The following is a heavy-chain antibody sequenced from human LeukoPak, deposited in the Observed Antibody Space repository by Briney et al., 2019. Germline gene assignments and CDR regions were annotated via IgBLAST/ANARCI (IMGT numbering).Heavy chain of an antibody. Sequence: AASVKVSCKASGGTFSSYAISWVRQAPGQGLEWMGRTIPILGIANYAQKFQGRVTITADKSTSTAYMELSSLRSEDTAVYYCARDLPSGGYWGQGTLVTVSS. J-gene: IGHJ4*02. CDR3: ARDLPSGGY. V-gene: IGHV1-69*04. CDR2: TIPILGIA. CDR1: GGTFSSYA. D-gene: IGHD6-25*01.